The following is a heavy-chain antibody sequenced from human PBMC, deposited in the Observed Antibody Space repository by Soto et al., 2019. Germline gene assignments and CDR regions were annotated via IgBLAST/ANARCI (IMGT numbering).Heavy chain of an antibody. D-gene: IGHD3-3*01. CDR2: IYYSGST. CDR1: GGSISSSSYY. Sequence: PSETLSLTCTVSGGSISSSSYYWGWIRQPPGKGLEWIGSIYYSGSTYYNPSLKSRVTISVDTSKNQFSLKLSSVTAADTAVYYCARQPPGGYDFWSGYHYGMDVWGQGTTVTVSS. J-gene: IGHJ6*02. V-gene: IGHV4-39*01. CDR3: ARQPPGGYDFWSGYHYGMDV.